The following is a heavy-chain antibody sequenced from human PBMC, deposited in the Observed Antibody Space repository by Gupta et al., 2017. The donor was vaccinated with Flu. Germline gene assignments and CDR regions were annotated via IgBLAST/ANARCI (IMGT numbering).Heavy chain of an antibody. Sequence: FIDYYIPCLRQTPGQGREWLYYISKNGETRYYADSAKGRFIISRDKAEKSLFLQMDRLRVEDMGVYYCARGAGNHYYMDVWGTGTSVTVS. CDR1: FIDYY. V-gene: IGHV3-11*01. J-gene: IGHJ6*03. D-gene: IGHD3-10*01. CDR2: ISKNGETR. CDR3: ARGAGNHYYMDV.